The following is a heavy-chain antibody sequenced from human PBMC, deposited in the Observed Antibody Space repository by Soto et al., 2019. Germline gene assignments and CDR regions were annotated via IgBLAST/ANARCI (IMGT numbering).Heavy chain of an antibody. CDR1: GYSFTSYW. Sequence: AGESLKISCKGSGYSFTSYWISWVRQMPGKGLEWMGRIDPSDSYTNYSPSFQGHVTISADKSISTAYLQWSSLKASDTAMYYCARLPGCSSTSCYNEGIYYYYGMDVWGQGTTVTVSS. J-gene: IGHJ6*02. CDR3: ARLPGCSSTSCYNEGIYYYYGMDV. CDR2: IDPSDSYT. V-gene: IGHV5-10-1*01. D-gene: IGHD2-2*02.